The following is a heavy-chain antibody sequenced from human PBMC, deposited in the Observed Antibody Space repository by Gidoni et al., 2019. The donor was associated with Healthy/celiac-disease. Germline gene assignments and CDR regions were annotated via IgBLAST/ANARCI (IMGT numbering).Heavy chain of an antibody. Sequence: QVQLVESGGGVVQPGRYLRLSCAASGFTFSRYGMHWVRQAPGKGLEWVAVIWYDGSNKYYADSVKGRFTISRDNSKNTLYLQMNSLRAEDTAVYYCASEETYYDFWSGFYFQHWGQGTLVTVSS. J-gene: IGHJ1*01. CDR3: ASEETYYDFWSGFYFQH. CDR2: IWYDGSNK. CDR1: GFTFSRYG. V-gene: IGHV3-33*01. D-gene: IGHD3-3*01.